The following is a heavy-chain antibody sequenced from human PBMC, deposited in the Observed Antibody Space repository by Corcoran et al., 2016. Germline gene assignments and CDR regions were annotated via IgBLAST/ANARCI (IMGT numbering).Heavy chain of an antibody. V-gene: IGHV3-48*01. CDR2: ISSSSSTI. D-gene: IGHD3-3*01. CDR1: GFTFSSYS. CDR3: ASEGFCSYDFWSGYYTYYGMDV. J-gene: IGHJ6*02. Sequence: EVQLVESGGGLVQPGGSLRLSCAASGFTFSSYSMNWVRQAPGKGLEWVSYISSSSSTIYYADSVKGRFTISRDKAKNSLYLQMNSLRAEDTAVYYCASEGFCSYDFWSGYYTYYGMDVWGQGTTVTVSS.